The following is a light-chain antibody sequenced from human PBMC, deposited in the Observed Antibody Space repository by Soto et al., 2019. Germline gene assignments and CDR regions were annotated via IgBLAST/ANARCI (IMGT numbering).Light chain of an antibody. CDR3: SSYAGSNNFRV. V-gene: IGLV2-8*01. CDR1: SSDVGGYNY. CDR2: EVS. J-gene: IGLJ2*01. Sequence: QSALTQPPSASGSPGQSVTISCTGTSSDVGGYNYVSWYQQHPGKAPKLMIYEVSKRPSGVPGRFSGSKSGNTASLTVSGLQAEDEADYYCSSYAGSNNFRVFGGGTKLTVL.